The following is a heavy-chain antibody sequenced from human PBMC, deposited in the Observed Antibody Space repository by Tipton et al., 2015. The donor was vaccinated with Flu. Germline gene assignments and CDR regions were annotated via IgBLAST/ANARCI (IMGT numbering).Heavy chain of an antibody. Sequence: SLRLSCVASGFTFSSYAMSWVRQVPGKGLEWVSVISGSGGSTYYADSVKGRFTISRDNSKTTLYLQMNSLRVEDTAVYYCARDRVVGAAARYYYYYYGMDVWGQGTTVTVSS. CDR2: ISGSGGST. D-gene: IGHD1-26*01. J-gene: IGHJ6*02. V-gene: IGHV3-23*01. CDR1: GFTFSSYA. CDR3: ARDRVVGAAARYYYYYYGMDV.